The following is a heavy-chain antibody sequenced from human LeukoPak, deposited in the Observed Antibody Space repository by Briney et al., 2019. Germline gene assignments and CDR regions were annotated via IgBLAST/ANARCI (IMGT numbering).Heavy chain of an antibody. CDR2: INPNSGGT. Sequence: ASVKVSCKASGYTFIGYYMHWVRQAPGQGLEWVGWINPNSGGTNYAQKFQGRVSLTRDTSISTAYMELSGLTSDDTAVYFCARDHNWGPDYWGQGTLVSVSS. CDR3: ARDHNWGPDY. J-gene: IGHJ4*02. D-gene: IGHD7-27*01. CDR1: GYTFIGYY. V-gene: IGHV1-2*02.